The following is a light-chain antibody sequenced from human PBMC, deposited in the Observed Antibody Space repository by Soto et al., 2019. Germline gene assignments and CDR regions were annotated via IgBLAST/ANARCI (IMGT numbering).Light chain of an antibody. J-gene: IGKJ3*01. CDR1: QSVSSSY. CDR2: DTS. CDR3: QHYGTSAL. Sequence: EIVLTHSPGTLSLSPGERATLSCRASQSVSSSYLAWYQQKPGQAPRLLIYDTSDRATGIPDRFSASGSGTDFTLTISRLEPEDFAVYYCQHYGTSALFGPGTKVDIK. V-gene: IGKV3-20*01.